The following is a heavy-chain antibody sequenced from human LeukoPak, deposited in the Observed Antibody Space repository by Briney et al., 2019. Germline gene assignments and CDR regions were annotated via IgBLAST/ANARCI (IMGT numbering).Heavy chain of an antibody. D-gene: IGHD5-12*01. J-gene: IGHJ6*03. Sequence: GGSLRLSCAASGFTFSSYAMHWVRQAPGKGLEWVAVISYDGSNKYYADSVKGRFTISRDNSKNTLYLQMNSLRAEDTAVYYCAKDSDLVAEQYMDVWGKGTTVTISS. CDR2: ISYDGSNK. CDR3: AKDSDLVAEQYMDV. CDR1: GFTFSSYA. V-gene: IGHV3-30*04.